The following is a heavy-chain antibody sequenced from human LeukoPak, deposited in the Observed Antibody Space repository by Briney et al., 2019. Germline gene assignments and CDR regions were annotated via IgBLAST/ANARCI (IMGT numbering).Heavy chain of an antibody. Sequence: PGGSLRLSCAASGFTFPSYVMTWVRQAPGKGLEWVSAISGSGGSTYYADSVKGRFTISRDNSKNTLYLQMNSLRAEDTAVYYCARAGPPAFDPWGQGTLVTVSS. CDR2: ISGSGGST. V-gene: IGHV3-23*01. CDR3: ARAGPPAFDP. CDR1: GFTFPSYV. J-gene: IGHJ5*02.